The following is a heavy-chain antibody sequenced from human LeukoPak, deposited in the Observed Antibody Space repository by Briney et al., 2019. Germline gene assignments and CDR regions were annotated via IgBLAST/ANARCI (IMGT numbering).Heavy chain of an antibody. CDR1: GLTFSNAW. CDR3: STGGYFFDY. Sequence: GGSLRLSCAGSGLTFSNAWMNWVRQAPGKGLEWVGRIKSKPDGGTTTYVATAKGRFTISRDDSKNTVYLQVNGLKTEDTAVYYCSTGGYFFDYWGQGTLVTVSS. CDR2: IKSKPDGGTT. J-gene: IGHJ4*02. D-gene: IGHD3-10*01. V-gene: IGHV3-15*07.